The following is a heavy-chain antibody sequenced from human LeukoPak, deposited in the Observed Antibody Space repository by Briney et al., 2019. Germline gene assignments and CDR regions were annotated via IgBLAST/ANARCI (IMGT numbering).Heavy chain of an antibody. CDR3: ARPEGDYYDSSGYYEEDAFDI. CDR2: IYPDDSDT. J-gene: IGHJ3*02. Sequence: GESLKTSCKGSGYSFTSYWIGRVRQMPGKGVGWVGIIYPDDSDTRYSPSFQGQVTISADKSISTAYLQWSSLKASDTAMYYCARPEGDYYDSSGYYEEDAFDIWGQGTMVTVSS. CDR1: GYSFTSYW. D-gene: IGHD3-22*01. V-gene: IGHV5-51*01.